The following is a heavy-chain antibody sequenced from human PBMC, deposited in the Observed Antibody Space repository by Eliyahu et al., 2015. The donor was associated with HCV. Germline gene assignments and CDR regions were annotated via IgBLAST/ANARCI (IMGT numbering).Heavy chain of an antibody. D-gene: IGHD2-21*02. CDR2: VFFRSKWYF. CDR1: GXXXPXARAA. J-gene: IGHJ6*02. CDR3: ARGIRSSFTGGDFRHSPLDV. Sequence: QVELQQSGPGLVKPSQTLXLSCPISGXXXPXARAAXTWIRQSPSRGLGGLGRVFFRSKWYFDYAPSLKSRLTIDVDTSWNRFSLQVASVTPEDTSLYFCARGIRSSFTGGDFRHSPLDVWGRGMMITVSS. V-gene: IGHV6-1*01.